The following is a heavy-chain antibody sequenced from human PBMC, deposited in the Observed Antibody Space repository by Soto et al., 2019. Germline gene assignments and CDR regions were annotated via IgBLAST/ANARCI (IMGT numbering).Heavy chain of an antibody. V-gene: IGHV1-69*13. J-gene: IGHJ3*01. CDR1: GGTFSNYA. CDR2: LIPLTAPA. CDR3: GRAGTGSYLNAFDV. Sequence: SAKVSCKSSGGTFSNYALSWVRQPPGEGLEWMGGLIPLTAPAHYAQKFQGRVTITADESTSTAYVELSSLRSEDTSVYYFGRAGTGSYLNAFDVWGPGTMVTVSS. D-gene: IGHD1-26*01.